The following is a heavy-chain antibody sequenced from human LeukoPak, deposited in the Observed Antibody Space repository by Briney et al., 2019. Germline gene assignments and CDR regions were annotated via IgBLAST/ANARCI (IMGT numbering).Heavy chain of an antibody. CDR1: GYTFTIYD. CDR2: MNHNSGNT. J-gene: IGHJ4*02. D-gene: IGHD6-19*01. V-gene: IGHV1-8*01. CDR3: ERAIISTGIAVAGVVY. Sequence: ASVKLSCKASGYTFTIYDINWERQATGPGLELMGWMNHNSGNTGYAQKFQGRGPMTRNTSISTAYMKLTSQRSEDTALYYCERAIISTGIAVAGVVYWGQGTLVTVSS.